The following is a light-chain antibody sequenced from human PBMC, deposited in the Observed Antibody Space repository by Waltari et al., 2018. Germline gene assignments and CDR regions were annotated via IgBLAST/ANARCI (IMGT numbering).Light chain of an antibody. Sequence: DVVMTQSPRSLPVTPGQAASISCRSSQRLVHSDGNTHLNWFQQRPGQSPRRLIYRVSDRDAGVPDRFSGSGSGTDFTLKISRVEAEDVGVYYCMQGTHWPYTFGQGTKLDIK. V-gene: IGKV2-30*02. CDR1: QRLVHSDGNTH. CDR2: RVS. CDR3: MQGTHWPYT. J-gene: IGKJ2*01.